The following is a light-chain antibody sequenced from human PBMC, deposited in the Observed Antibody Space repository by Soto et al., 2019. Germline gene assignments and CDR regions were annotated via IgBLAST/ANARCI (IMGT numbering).Light chain of an antibody. V-gene: IGKV3-11*01. CDR1: QSVSSY. J-gene: IGKJ5*01. Sequence: EIVLTQSPATLSLSPGERATLSCRASQSVSSYLAWYQQKPGQAPRLLIYDASNRATGIPARFSGSGSGTDFTLTISRLEPEDFAVYYCQQYVISVTFGQGTRLEIK. CDR2: DAS. CDR3: QQYVISVT.